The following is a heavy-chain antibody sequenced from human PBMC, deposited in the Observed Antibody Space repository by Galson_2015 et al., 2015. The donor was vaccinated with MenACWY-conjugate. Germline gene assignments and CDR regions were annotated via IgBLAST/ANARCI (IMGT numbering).Heavy chain of an antibody. Sequence: QSGAEVKKPGESLKISCKTTGYSFTTYWIAWVRQMPGTGLEWIGLISPGDSNTRYSPSFQGQVTISADKSISTAYLQWGSLKASDTAMYYCARHPPGGRGMDVWGPRDRGHRLL. V-gene: IGHV5-51*01. J-gene: IGHJ6*01. CDR3: ARHPPGGRGMDV. CDR1: GYSFTTYW. D-gene: IGHD1-26*01. CDR2: ISPGDSNT.